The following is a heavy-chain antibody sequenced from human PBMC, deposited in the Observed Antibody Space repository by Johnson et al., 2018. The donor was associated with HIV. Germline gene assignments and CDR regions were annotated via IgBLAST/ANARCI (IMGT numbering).Heavy chain of an antibody. CDR1: GFTFSSYA. CDR3: ARSQPEEYSSSSDAFDI. V-gene: IGHV3-30*14. J-gene: IGHJ3*02. CDR2: ISSDGRNK. D-gene: IGHD6-6*01. Sequence: QVQLVESGGGVVQPGRSLRLSCAASGFTFSSYAMHWVRQAPGKGLEWVAVISSDGRNKYYADSVKGRFTISRDNSKNTLYLQMNSLRAEDTAVYYCARSQPEEYSSSSDAFDIWGQGTMVTVSS.